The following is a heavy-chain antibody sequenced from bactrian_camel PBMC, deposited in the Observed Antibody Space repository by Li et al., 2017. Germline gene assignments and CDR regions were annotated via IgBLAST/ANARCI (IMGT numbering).Heavy chain of an antibody. CDR3: VATFCADMPLWIKYGARDFGY. Sequence: HVQLVESGGGSVQAGGSLRLSCATSGNIYLPYCMGWLRQAPGKEREGVAAIDSDGSTTYADSVKGRFTISKDNAKNTLYLQMNSLEVEDTAMYYCVATFCADMPLWIKYGARDFGYWGQGTQVTVS. V-gene: IGHV3S53*01. J-gene: IGHJ6*01. CDR2: IDSDGST. CDR1: GNIYLPYC. D-gene: IGHD3*01.